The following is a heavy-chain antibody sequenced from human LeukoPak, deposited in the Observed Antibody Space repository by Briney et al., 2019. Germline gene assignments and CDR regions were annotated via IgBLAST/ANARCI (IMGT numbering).Heavy chain of an antibody. Sequence: PGGALRLSCAASGFTFSSSAMTWVRQAPGKGLEWVSAISTSGSDTIYTHSVKDRFTISRDNSKNTLYLQINSLRAEDTAVYYCAKGGNYAPLDYWGQGSLVTVSS. CDR3: AKGGNYAPLDY. J-gene: IGHJ4*02. V-gene: IGHV3-23*01. CDR1: GFTFSSSA. D-gene: IGHD1-7*01. CDR2: ISTSGSDT.